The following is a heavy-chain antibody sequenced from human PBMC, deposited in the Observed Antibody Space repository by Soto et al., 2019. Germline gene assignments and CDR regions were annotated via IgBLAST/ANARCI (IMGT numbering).Heavy chain of an antibody. Sequence: SETLSLTCTVSGGSISSYFWSWIRQSPGKGLEWIGCSYYRGGAKYNPSLKSRVTISDTSKNQFSLRLDSVTATDTAVYFCARDLGQGNTPGHNYFDYWGQGTLVTVSS. D-gene: IGHD2-8*02. V-gene: IGHV4-59*01. CDR3: ARDLGQGNTPGHNYFDY. J-gene: IGHJ4*02. CDR2: SYYRGGA. CDR1: GGSISSYF.